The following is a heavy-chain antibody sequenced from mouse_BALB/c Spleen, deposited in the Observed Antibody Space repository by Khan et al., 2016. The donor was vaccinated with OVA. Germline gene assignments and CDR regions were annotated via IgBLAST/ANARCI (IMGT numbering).Heavy chain of an antibody. V-gene: IGHV5-6*01. Sequence: EVQLVESGGDLVKSGGSLKLSCAASGFTFSPYSMSWVRQTPDKRMEWVATIRRDGDYTYYPDSVKGRFNISRDNAKNTLYLQMSSLKSEDTAIYYCATHLTGSFAYWGQGTMVTVSA. CDR3: ATHLTGSFAY. J-gene: IGHJ3*01. D-gene: IGHD4-1*01. CDR2: IRRDGDYT. CDR1: GFTFSPYS.